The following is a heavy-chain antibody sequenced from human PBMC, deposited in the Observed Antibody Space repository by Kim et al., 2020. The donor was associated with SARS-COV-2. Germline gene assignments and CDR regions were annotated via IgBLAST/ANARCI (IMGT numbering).Heavy chain of an antibody. CDR1: GFSFRSYW. V-gene: IGHV3-7*03. CDR2: IQHDGSET. Sequence: GGSLRLSCAASGFSFRSYWMSWVRQAPGKGLEWVANIQHDGSETHYVDSVKGRFTISRDNVKDLLYLQMNSLRAEDTAVYYCTRSAVPGVVDENWYFDLWGRGSLVTVSS. D-gene: IGHD2-8*01. J-gene: IGHJ2*01. CDR3: TRSAVPGVVDENWYFDL.